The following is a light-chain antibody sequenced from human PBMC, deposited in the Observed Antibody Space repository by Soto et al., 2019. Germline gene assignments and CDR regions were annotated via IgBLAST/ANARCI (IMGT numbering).Light chain of an antibody. J-gene: IGKJ4*01. CDR1: QSVTSTY. V-gene: IGKV3-20*01. Sequence: EIVLTQSPGTLSLSPGQRATLSCRASQSVTSTYLAWYQQKPGQAPKLLIYGTCSRATGIPDRFSGSGSETDFTLVISRLEPEDFAVYYCHQYSRSPLSFGGGTRVEL. CDR2: GTC. CDR3: HQYSRSPLS.